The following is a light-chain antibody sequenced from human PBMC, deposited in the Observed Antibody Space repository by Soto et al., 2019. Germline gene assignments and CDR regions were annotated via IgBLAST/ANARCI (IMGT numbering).Light chain of an antibody. CDR2: AAS. Sequence: DIQMTQSPSSVSASIGDRVSITCRASQGISKWLAWYQQKPGRAPKLLIYAASSLQSGVPSRFGGSGSGTDFTLTISSLQPEDSASYYCQQANSYPPTFGPGTKVDVK. J-gene: IGKJ3*01. V-gene: IGKV1D-12*01. CDR1: QGISKW. CDR3: QQANSYPPT.